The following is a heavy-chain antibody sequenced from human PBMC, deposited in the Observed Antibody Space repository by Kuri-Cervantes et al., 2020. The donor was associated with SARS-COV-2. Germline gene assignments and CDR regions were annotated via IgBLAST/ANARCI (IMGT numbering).Heavy chain of an antibody. CDR2: ISGSGGST. D-gene: IGHD3-22*01. CDR1: GFTFSSYA. J-gene: IGHJ4*02. Sequence: GESLKISCAASGFTFSSYAMSWVRQAPGKGLEWVSAISGSGGSTYYADSVKGRFTISRDNSKNTLYLQMNSLRAEDTAVYYCARKGLDSSGYSLGYDWGQGTLVTVSS. V-gene: IGHV3-23*01. CDR3: ARKGLDSSGYSLGYD.